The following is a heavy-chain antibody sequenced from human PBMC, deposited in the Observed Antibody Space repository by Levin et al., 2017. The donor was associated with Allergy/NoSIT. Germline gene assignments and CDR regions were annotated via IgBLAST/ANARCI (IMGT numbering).Heavy chain of an antibody. J-gene: IGHJ4*02. D-gene: IGHD3-10*01. Sequence: SETLSLTCTVSGVSVSSGSYYWSWIRQPPGKGLEWIGYIYHTGSTNYNPSLKSRVTMSVDTSMNQFSLRLSSVTAADTAVYYCARVRTSSGRLYFDYWVQGTLVTVSS. CDR3: ARVRTSSGRLYFDY. V-gene: IGHV4-61*01. CDR2: IYHTGST. CDR1: GVSVSSGSYY.